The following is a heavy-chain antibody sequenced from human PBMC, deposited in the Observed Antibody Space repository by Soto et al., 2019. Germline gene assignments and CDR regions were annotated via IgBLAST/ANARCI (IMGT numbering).Heavy chain of an antibody. V-gene: IGHV3-9*01. CDR3: ARTKRDILTGEFDY. CDR1: GFTFDDYA. D-gene: IGHD3-9*01. J-gene: IGHJ4*02. Sequence: GGSLRLSCAASGFTFDDYAMHWVRQAPGKGLEWVSGISWNSGSIGYADSVKGRFTISRDNAKNSLYLQMNSLRAEDTALYYCARTKRDILTGEFDYWGQGTLVTVSS. CDR2: ISWNSGSI.